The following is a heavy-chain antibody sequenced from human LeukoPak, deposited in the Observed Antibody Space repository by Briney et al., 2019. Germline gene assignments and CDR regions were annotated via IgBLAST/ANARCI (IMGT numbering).Heavy chain of an antibody. V-gene: IGHV4-39*01. CDR3: ARQSRSGVPVGFDP. J-gene: IGHJ5*02. CDR2: IYYSGST. CDR1: GGSISSSSYY. D-gene: IGHD3-10*01. Sequence: SESLSLTCTVSGGSISSSSYYWGWLRQPPGKGLEWIGSIYYSGSTYYNPALKSRVTISVDTSKNQFSLKLSSVTAADTAVYYCARQSRSGVPVGFDPWGRGTLVTVSS.